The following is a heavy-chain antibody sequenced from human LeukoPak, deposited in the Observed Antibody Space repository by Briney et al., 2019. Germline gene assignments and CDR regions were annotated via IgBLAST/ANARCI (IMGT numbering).Heavy chain of an antibody. CDR1: GFTFSSYA. CDR3: AKGASTWFYFDY. CDR2: ISGSGVST. D-gene: IGHD6-13*01. Sequence: GGSLRLSCAASGFTFSSYAMNWVRQAPGKGLEWVSGISGSGVSTFYADSVKGRFTISRDNSKNTLYLQMNSPRAEDTAVYYCAKGASTWFYFDYGGQGTLVTVSA. V-gene: IGHV3-23*01. J-gene: IGHJ4*02.